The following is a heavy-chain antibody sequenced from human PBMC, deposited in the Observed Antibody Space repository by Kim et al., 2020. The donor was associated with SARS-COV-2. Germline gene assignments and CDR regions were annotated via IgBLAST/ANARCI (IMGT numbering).Heavy chain of an antibody. CDR2: INTNTGNP. J-gene: IGHJ4*02. CDR3: ARVPHAFYYYDSSKGAQGFDY. CDR1: GYTFTSYA. Sequence: ASVKVSCKASGYTFTSYAMNWVRQAPGQGLEWMGWINTNTGNPTYAQGFTGRFVFSLYTSVSTAYLQISSLKAEDTAVYYCARVPHAFYYYDSSKGAQGFDYWGQGTLVTVSS. V-gene: IGHV7-4-1*02. D-gene: IGHD3-22*01.